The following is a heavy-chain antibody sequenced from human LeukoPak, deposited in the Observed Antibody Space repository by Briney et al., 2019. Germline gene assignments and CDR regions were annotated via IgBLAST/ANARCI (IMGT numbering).Heavy chain of an antibody. CDR3: ARSGHYGAGSYYSLNGFDP. J-gene: IGHJ5*02. V-gene: IGHV3-48*01. D-gene: IGHD3-10*01. Sequence: GGSLRLSCAASGLTFSSFSMNWVRQAPGKGLERVSYISSASLAIYYADSVKGRFTISRDNAKDSLYLQMNSLRAEDTAVYYCARSGHYGAGSYYSLNGFDPWGQGTLVTVSS. CDR1: GLTFSSFS. CDR2: ISSASLAI.